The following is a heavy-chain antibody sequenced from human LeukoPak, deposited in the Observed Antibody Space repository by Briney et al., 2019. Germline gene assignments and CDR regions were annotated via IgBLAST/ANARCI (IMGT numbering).Heavy chain of an antibody. Sequence: GGSLRLSCAASQFTFSNYNMNWFRQAPGKGLEWVSYITGSSTTIYYADSVRGRFTISRDNAKNSLYLQMNSLRAEDTAVYYCAREPTYTSTWHTTCDYWGQGTLVTVSS. D-gene: IGHD6-13*01. V-gene: IGHV3-48*01. J-gene: IGHJ4*02. CDR1: QFTFSNYN. CDR3: AREPTYTSTWHTTCDY. CDR2: ITGSSTTI.